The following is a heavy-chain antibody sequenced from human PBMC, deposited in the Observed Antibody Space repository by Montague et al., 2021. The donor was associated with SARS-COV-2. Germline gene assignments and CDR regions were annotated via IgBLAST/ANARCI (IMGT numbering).Heavy chain of an antibody. CDR1: GESFSGFF. Sequence: SETLSLTCAVYGESFSGFFWSWIRQPPGKGLEWIAEINDRGVTNYNYNPSLGSRVTISADTSKNQFSLKQRSVTAADTAVYYCARWDPQTLTVISLRGKSANDYWGQGTLVTVSS. J-gene: IGHJ4*02. CDR3: ARWDPQTLTVISLRGKSANDY. CDR2: INDRGVTNY. D-gene: IGHD4-11*01. V-gene: IGHV4-34*01.